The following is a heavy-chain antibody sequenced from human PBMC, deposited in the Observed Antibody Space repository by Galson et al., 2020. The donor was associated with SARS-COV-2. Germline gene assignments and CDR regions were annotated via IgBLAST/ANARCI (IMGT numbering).Heavy chain of an antibody. CDR2: IKQDGSEK. Sequence: GESLKISCAASGFTFSSYWMSWVRQAPGKGLEWVANIKQDGSEKYYVDSVKGRFTISRDNAKNSLYLQMNSLRAEDTAVYYCARDALDLITMVRGVDYWGQGTLVTVSS. V-gene: IGHV3-7*01. CDR1: GFTFSSYW. CDR3: ARDALDLITMVRGVDY. J-gene: IGHJ4*02. D-gene: IGHD3-10*01.